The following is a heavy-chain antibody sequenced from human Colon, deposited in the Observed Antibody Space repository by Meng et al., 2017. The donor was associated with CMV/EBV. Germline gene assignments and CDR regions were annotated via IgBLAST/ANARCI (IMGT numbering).Heavy chain of an antibody. CDR1: GGSISSYY. Sequence: SETLSLTCTVSGGSISSYYWSWIRQPPGKGLEWIGYIYYSGSTNYNPSLKSRVTISVDTSKNQFSLKLSSVTAVDTAVYYCARDPWGPTDYWGQGTLVTVSS. V-gene: IGHV4-59*01. D-gene: IGHD3-16*01. CDR3: ARDPWGPTDY. J-gene: IGHJ4*02. CDR2: IYYSGST.